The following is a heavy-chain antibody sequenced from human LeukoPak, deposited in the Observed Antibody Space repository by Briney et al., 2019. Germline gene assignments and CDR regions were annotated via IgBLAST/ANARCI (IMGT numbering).Heavy chain of an antibody. CDR1: GFTFSSYA. CDR3: AKVEGFASYWYDSGDY. V-gene: IGHV3-23*01. CDR2: ISGSGGNT. D-gene: IGHD2-8*02. J-gene: IGHJ4*02. Sequence: GGSLRLSCAASGFTFSSYAMTRARQAPGKGLEWVSAISGSGGNTYYADSVKGRFTISRDNSKNTLYLQMSSLRAEDTAVYYCAKVEGFASYWYDSGDYWGQGTLVTVSS.